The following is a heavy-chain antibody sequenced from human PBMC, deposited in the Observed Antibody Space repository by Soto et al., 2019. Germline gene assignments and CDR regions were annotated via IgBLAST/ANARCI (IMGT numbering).Heavy chain of an antibody. V-gene: IGHV1-69*12. Sequence: QVQLVQSGAEVKKPGYSVTVSCKASGGTFSSYTISWVRQAPGHGLEWMGGFIPIFGTANYAQKFQGRVTITADESTSTAYMELSSLRSEDTAVYYCARGNQRWLQLWYFDLWGRGTLVTVSS. CDR3: ARGNQRWLQLWYFDL. CDR2: FIPIFGTA. D-gene: IGHD5-12*01. CDR1: GGTFSSYT. J-gene: IGHJ2*01.